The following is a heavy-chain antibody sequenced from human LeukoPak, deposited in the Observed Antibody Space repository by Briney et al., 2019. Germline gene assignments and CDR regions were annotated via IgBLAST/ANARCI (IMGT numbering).Heavy chain of an antibody. Sequence: PSETLSLTRTVSGGSISDYYWSWIRQPPGKGLEWIGYISYSGSTNCNPSLKSRVTISVDTSKNQFSLKLTSVTAADTAVYYCASQGLVRDLFDYWGQGTLVTVSS. CDR2: ISYSGST. J-gene: IGHJ4*02. CDR1: GGSISDYY. V-gene: IGHV4-59*01. CDR3: ASQGLVRDLFDY. D-gene: IGHD3/OR15-3a*01.